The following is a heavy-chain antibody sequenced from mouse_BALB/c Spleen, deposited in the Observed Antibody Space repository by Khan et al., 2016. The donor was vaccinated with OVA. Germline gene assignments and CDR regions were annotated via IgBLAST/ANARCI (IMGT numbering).Heavy chain of an antibody. CDR2: IDPFSGDT. CDR1: GYSFTSYY. Sequence: IQLVQSGPELMKPGASVKISCKASGYSFTSYYIHWVMQSHGKSLVWIGYIDPFSGDTTYNQKFKGKATLTVDKSSSTAYIHLSNLTSEDSAVYYCTRHGYVAWFTYWGQGTLVTVSA. D-gene: IGHD2-2*01. V-gene: IGHV1S135*01. J-gene: IGHJ3*01. CDR3: TRHGYVAWFTY.